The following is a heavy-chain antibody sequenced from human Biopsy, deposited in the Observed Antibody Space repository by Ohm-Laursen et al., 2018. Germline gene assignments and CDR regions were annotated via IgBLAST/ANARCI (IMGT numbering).Heavy chain of an antibody. CDR2: ISWNSDSI. D-gene: IGHD6-13*01. J-gene: IGHJ6*02. CDR3: AKDRYPSSWHYYYGMDV. Sequence: SLRLSRAASGFSFSNYVMHWVRQAPGKGLEWVSGISWNSDSIGYADSVKGRFTISRDNAKNSPYPQMNSLRSEDTALYYCAKDRYPSSWHYYYGMDVWGQGTTVTVSS. CDR1: GFSFSNYV. V-gene: IGHV3-9*01.